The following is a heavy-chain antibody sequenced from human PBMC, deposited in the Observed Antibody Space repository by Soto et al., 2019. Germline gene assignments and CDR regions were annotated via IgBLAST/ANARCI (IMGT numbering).Heavy chain of an antibody. CDR1: CFTFSSGG. J-gene: IGHJ6*02. V-gene: IGHV3-30*18. CDR3: AKDLSTLTKDYYGMDV. Sequence: RLSCSASCFTFSSGGMHRGRQAPGKGPEWVAVISYDGSNKYYADSVKGRFTISRDNSKNTLYLQMNSLRAEDTAVYYCAKDLSTLTKDYYGMDVWGQGTTVTVSS. D-gene: IGHD4-17*01. CDR2: ISYDGSNK.